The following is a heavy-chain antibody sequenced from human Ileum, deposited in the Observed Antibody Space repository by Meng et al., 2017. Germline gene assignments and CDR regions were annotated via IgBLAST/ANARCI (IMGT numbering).Heavy chain of an antibody. V-gene: IGHV4-59*01. D-gene: IGHD6-13*01. CDR3: ARDSSNSRFYL. CDR2: VSHSGAT. CDR1: GDSFTSYS. Sequence: QVLLQESGPGLGKPSDSLYLSCTVSGDSFTSYSWSWIRQSPGKGLEWIGYVSHSGATTYHPSIKSRVTISADTSTTHFSLKLTSVTAADTAMYYCARDSSNSRFYLWGRGTLVTVSS. J-gene: IGHJ2*01.